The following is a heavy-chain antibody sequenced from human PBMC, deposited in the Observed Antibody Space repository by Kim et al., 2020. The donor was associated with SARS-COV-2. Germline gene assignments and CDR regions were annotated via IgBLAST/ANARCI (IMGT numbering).Heavy chain of an antibody. D-gene: IGHD6-13*01. V-gene: IGHV1-69*13. Sequence: SVQVSCKASGGTFSSYAISWVRQAPGHGLVWMGGIIPIFGTANYAQKFQGRVSITADESPSTAYIELSSLRSEDTAVYYFSRDAPSRWYSYDDFDFWGQ. CDR2: IIPIFGTA. J-gene: IGHJ3*01. CDR1: GGTFSSYA. CDR3: SRDAPSRWYSYDDFDF.